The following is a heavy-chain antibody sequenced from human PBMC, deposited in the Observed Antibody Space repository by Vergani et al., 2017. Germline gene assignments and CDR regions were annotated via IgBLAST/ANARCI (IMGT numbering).Heavy chain of an antibody. J-gene: IGHJ3*01. CDR3: ARRSGGYYSGGKLHPHRTAFDV. Sequence: QVQLQASGPGRVKPSQTLSLTCTMSGGSISAGYYFWSWIRQPAGKGLEWLGHISASGNASHSPSLKTRVSMSVDTSKNQFSLTVTSVTAADTAIYFCARRSGGYYSGGKLHPHRTAFDVWGHGTVVTVSS. CDR2: ISASGNA. D-gene: IGHD2-15*01. CDR1: GGSISAGYYF. V-gene: IGHV4-61*02.